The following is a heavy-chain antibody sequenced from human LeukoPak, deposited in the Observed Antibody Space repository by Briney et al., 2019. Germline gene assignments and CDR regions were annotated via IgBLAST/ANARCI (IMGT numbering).Heavy chain of an antibody. Sequence: GGSLRLSCAASGFTFSDYYMSWVRQAPGKGLEWVSVIYSGGSTYYADSVKGRFTISRDNSKNTLYLQMNSLRAEDTAVYYCAREGDQFSAPGAFDIWGQGTMVTVSS. V-gene: IGHV3-53*01. J-gene: IGHJ3*02. CDR2: IYSGGST. CDR3: AREGDQFSAPGAFDI. CDR1: GFTFSDYY. D-gene: IGHD3-16*01.